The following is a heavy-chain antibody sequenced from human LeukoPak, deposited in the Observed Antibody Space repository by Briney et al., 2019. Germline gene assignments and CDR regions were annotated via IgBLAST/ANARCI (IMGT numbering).Heavy chain of an antibody. J-gene: IGHJ4*02. CDR1: GYTFPSYF. Sequence: ASVKVSCKASGYTFPSYFMHWVRQAPGQGLEWMGIINPTGGSTTYAQKFQGRVTMTRDTSTSTVYMELSSLRSEDTAVYYCAKGPPEAPHIQLWFWVYWGQGTLVTVSS. D-gene: IGHD5-18*01. CDR3: AKGPPEAPHIQLWFWVY. V-gene: IGHV1-46*01. CDR2: INPTGGST.